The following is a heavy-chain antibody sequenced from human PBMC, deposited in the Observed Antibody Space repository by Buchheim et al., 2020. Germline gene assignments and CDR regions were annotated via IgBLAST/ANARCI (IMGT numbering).Heavy chain of an antibody. V-gene: IGHV3-21*01. D-gene: IGHD6-13*01. CDR1: GLTSSAIS. CDR2: ISRSRSTI. CDR3: ARARQPPDY. J-gene: IGHJ4*02. Sequence: EVQLVESGGGLVKPGGSWRLPFPALGLTSSAISMNGVRQAPGKGLEGVHSISRSRSTINYPASGKGRFTISRENAKNSLYLQMNSLRAEDTAVYYCARARQPPDYWGQGTL.